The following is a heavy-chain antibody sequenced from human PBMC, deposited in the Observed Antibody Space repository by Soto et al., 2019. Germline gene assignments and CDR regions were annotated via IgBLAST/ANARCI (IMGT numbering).Heavy chain of an antibody. J-gene: IGHJ5*02. Sequence: GASVKVSCKASGYTFTSYAMHWVRQAPGQRLEWMGWINAGNGNTKYSQNFQGRVTITQDTSASTAYMELSSLTSEDTAVYYCAREKWGSGSRWLDPWGQGTLVTVSS. D-gene: IGHD6-19*01. CDR2: INAGNGNT. CDR1: GYTFTSYA. V-gene: IGHV1-3*01. CDR3: AREKWGSGSRWLDP.